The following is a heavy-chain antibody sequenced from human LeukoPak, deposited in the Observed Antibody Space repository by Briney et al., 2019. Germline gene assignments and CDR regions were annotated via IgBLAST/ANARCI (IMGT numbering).Heavy chain of an antibody. CDR1: GFTFNSYA. CDR3: ASHRSSWLIDY. CDR2: ISDSGGNT. Sequence: GGSLRLSCAASGFTFNSYAMSWVRQAPWERLQWVSGISDSGGNTYYADSVRGRFTISRDNSKNTLYLQMNSLRAEDTAVYYCASHRSSWLIDYWGQGTLVTVSS. V-gene: IGHV3-23*01. D-gene: IGHD6-6*01. J-gene: IGHJ4*02.